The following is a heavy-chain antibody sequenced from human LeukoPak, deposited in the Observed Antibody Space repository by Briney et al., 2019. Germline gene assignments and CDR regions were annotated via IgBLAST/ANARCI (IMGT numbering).Heavy chain of an antibody. J-gene: IGHJ3*02. V-gene: IGHV5-51*01. CDR1: GYSFTSYW. D-gene: IGHD2-2*01. CDR3: ARPGLGYCSSTSCPQMGAFDI. CDR2: IYPGDSDT. Sequence: GESLKISCKGSGYSFTSYWIGWVRQMPGKGLEWMGIIYPGDSDTRYSPSFQGQVTISADKSISTAYLQWSSLKASDTAMYYCARPGLGYCSSTSCPQMGAFDIWGQGKMVTVSS.